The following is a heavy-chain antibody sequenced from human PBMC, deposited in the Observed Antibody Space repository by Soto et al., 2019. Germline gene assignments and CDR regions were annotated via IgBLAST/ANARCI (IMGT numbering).Heavy chain of an antibody. CDR2: IYYSGST. V-gene: IGHV4-31*03. CDR1: GGSISSGGYY. Sequence: SETLSLTCTVSGGSISSGGYYWSWIRQHPGKGLEWIGYIYYSGSTYYNPSLKSRVTISVDTSKNQFSLKLSSVTAADTAVYYCARENVVVVVPAAMALPEPSYYYYMDVWGKGTTVTVSS. J-gene: IGHJ6*03. D-gene: IGHD2-2*01. CDR3: ARENVVVVVPAAMALPEPSYYYYMDV.